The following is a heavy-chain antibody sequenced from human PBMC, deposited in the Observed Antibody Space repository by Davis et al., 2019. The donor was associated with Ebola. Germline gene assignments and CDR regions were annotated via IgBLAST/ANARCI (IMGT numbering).Heavy chain of an antibody. Sequence: GGSLRLSCAASGFTFNTYSMNWVRQAPGKGLEWVAIISYDGGSKFYADSVKGRFTISRDNSKNTLYLQMNSLRAEDTAVYYCARATILDYWGQGTLVTVSS. CDR3: ARATILDY. CDR2: ISYDGGSK. D-gene: IGHD5-24*01. J-gene: IGHJ4*02. CDR1: GFTFNTYS. V-gene: IGHV3-30*04.